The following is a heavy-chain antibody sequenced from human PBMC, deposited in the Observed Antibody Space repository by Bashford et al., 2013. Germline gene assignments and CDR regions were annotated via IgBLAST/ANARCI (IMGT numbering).Heavy chain of an antibody. CDR2: INAGNGNT. Sequence: ASVKVSCKASGYTFTSYAMHWVRQAPGQRLEWMGWINAGNGNTKYSQKFQGRVTITRDTSASTAYMELSSLRSEDTAVYYCARGGGRYFDWSYIDYWAREPWSPSPQ. CDR1: GYTFTSYA. D-gene: IGHD3-9*01. J-gene: IGHJ4*02. CDR3: ARGGGRYFDWSYIDY. V-gene: IGHV1-3*01.